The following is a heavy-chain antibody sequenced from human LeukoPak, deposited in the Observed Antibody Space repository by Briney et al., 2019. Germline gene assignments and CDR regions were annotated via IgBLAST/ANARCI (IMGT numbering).Heavy chain of an antibody. D-gene: IGHD4-17*01. CDR2: SGSTT. CDR1: GFIFSSYA. Sequence: GGSLRPSCAASGFIFSSYAMTWVRQAPGKGLAWVSSSGSTTDYSDYVKGRFTISRDNSKNTLYLQMNSLSAEDTAVYYCTRDSSYGDYSTAFDYWGQGALVTVSS. CDR3: TRDSSYGDYSTAFDY. J-gene: IGHJ4*02. V-gene: IGHV3-23*01.